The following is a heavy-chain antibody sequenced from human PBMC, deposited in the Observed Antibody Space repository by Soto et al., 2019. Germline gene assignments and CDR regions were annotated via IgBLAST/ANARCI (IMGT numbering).Heavy chain of an antibody. Sequence: HPGGSLRLSCAASGFTFSSYAMSWVRQAPGKGLEWVSAISGSGGSTYYADSVKGRFTISRDNSKNTLYLQMNSLRAEDTAVYYCAKIGTYGSGSYYMAWYFDLWGRGTLVTVSS. J-gene: IGHJ2*01. CDR1: GFTFSSYA. CDR3: AKIGTYGSGSYYMAWYFDL. CDR2: ISGSGGST. D-gene: IGHD3-10*01. V-gene: IGHV3-23*01.